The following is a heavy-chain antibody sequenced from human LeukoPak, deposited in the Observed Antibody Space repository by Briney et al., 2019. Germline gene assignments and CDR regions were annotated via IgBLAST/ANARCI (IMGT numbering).Heavy chain of an antibody. CDR2: IKQDGSEK. CDR1: GFTFSSYW. CDR3: ARDTLGEGEDANYAVYYFDY. V-gene: IGHV3-7*01. J-gene: IGHJ4*02. D-gene: IGHD4/OR15-4a*01. Sequence: PGGSLRLSCAASGFTFSSYWMSWVRQAPGKGLEWVANIKQDGSEKYYVDSVKGRFTISRDNAKDSLYLQMNSLRADDTAFYYCARDTLGEGEDANYAVYYFDYWGQGTVVTVSS.